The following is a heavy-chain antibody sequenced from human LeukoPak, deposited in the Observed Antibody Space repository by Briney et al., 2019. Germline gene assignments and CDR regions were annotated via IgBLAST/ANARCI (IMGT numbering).Heavy chain of an antibody. CDR1: GYTFTSYG. V-gene: IGHV1-18*01. D-gene: IGHD2-15*01. J-gene: IGHJ4*02. Sequence: ASVKVSCKASGYTFTSYGISWVRQAPGQGLEWMGWISAYNGNTNYAQKLQGRVTMTTDTSTSTAYMELRSLRSDDTAVYYCARVGAVVVIAATAPFDYWGQGTLVTVSS. CDR3: ARVGAVVVIAATAPFDY. CDR2: ISAYNGNT.